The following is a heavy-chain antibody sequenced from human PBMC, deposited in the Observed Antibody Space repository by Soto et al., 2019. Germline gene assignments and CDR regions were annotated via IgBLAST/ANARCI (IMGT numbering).Heavy chain of an antibody. D-gene: IGHD3-3*01. CDR3: ARGNVLRFLEWLIDTGFDY. V-gene: IGHV1-8*01. J-gene: IGHJ4*02. Sequence: GXSVKVSCKASGYTFASYDINWGRQATVQGLEWMGWMNPNSGNTGYAQKFQGRVTMTRNTSISTAYMELSSLRSEDTAVYYCARGNVLRFLEWLIDTGFDYWGQGTLVTVSS. CDR2: MNPNSGNT. CDR1: GYTFASYD.